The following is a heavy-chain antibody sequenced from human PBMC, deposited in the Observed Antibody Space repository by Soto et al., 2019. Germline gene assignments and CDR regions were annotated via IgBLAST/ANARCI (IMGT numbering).Heavy chain of an antibody. Sequence: SETLSLTCAVSGGSISSSNWWSWVRQPPGKGLEWIGEIYHSGSTNYNPSLKSRVTISVDKSKNQFSLKLSSVTAADTAVYYCARESSGADSSGYNWFDPWGQGTLVTVSS. D-gene: IGHD6-19*01. V-gene: IGHV4-4*02. CDR1: GGSISSSNW. CDR3: ARESSGADSSGYNWFDP. J-gene: IGHJ5*02. CDR2: IYHSGST.